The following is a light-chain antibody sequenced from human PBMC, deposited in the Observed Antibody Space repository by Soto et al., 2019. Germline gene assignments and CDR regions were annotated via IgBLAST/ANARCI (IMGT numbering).Light chain of an antibody. Sequence: EIVLTQSPATLSLSPGERATLSCRASQSVSSYLAWYQQKPGQAPRLLIYDASNRATGIPARFSGSGSGTDFTPTISSLEPEDFAVYYCQQYHTSRTFGQGTKVEIK. CDR3: QQYHTSRT. J-gene: IGKJ1*01. V-gene: IGKV3-11*01. CDR2: DAS. CDR1: QSVSSY.